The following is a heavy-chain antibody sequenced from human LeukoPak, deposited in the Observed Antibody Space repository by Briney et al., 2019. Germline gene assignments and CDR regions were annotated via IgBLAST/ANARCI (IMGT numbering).Heavy chain of an antibody. CDR2: VYYSGST. Sequence: SETLSLTCTVSGGSISSGSYYWSWIRQPPGKGLEWIGYVYYSGSTTYNPSLKSRVTISIDTSKNQFSLKLSSVTAADTAVYYCARERGEDGYNYQAYWGQGTLVTVSS. V-gene: IGHV4-61*01. D-gene: IGHD5-24*01. CDR3: ARERGEDGYNYQAY. CDR1: GGSISSGSYY. J-gene: IGHJ4*02.